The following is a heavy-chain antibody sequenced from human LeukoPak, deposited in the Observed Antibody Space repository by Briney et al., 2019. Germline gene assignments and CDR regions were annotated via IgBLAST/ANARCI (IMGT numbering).Heavy chain of an antibody. CDR1: GGSISSYY. D-gene: IGHD3-10*01. J-gene: IGHJ3*02. CDR2: IYTSGNT. CDR3: ARDPYYYNSGSFAAFDI. Sequence: SETLSLTCTVSGGSISSYYWSWIRQPAGKGLEWIGRIYTSGNTNYNPSLKSRATMSVDTSKNQFSLKLSSVTAADTALYYCARDPYYYNSGSFAAFDIWGQGTMVTVSS. V-gene: IGHV4-4*07.